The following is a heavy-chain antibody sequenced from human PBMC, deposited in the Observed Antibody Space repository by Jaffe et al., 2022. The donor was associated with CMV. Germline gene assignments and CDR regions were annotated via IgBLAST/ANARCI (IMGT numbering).Heavy chain of an antibody. D-gene: IGHD6-19*01. Sequence: EVQLVQSGAEVKKPGESLRISCKGSGYSFTSYWISWVRQMPGKGLEWMGRIDPSDSYTNYSPSFQGHVTISADKSISTAYLQWSSLKASDTAMYYCASRYSSGWYDWDYYYYMDVWGKGTTVTVSS. CDR2: IDPSDSYT. CDR1: GYSFTSYW. CDR3: ASRYSSGWYDWDYYYYMDV. V-gene: IGHV5-10-1*03. J-gene: IGHJ6*03.